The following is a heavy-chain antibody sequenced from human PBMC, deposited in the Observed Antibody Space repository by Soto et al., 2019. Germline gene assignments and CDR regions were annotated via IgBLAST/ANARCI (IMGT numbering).Heavy chain of an antibody. CDR3: ASDRELSFVTYYYGMDV. Sequence: ASVKVSCKASGGTFSSYAISWVRQAPGQGLEWMGGIIPIFGTANYAQKFQGRVTITADESTSTAYMELSSLRSEDTAVYYCASDRELSFVTYYYGMDVWGQGTTVTVSS. CDR1: GGTFSSYA. V-gene: IGHV1-69*13. CDR2: IIPIFGTA. J-gene: IGHJ6*02. D-gene: IGHD3-16*02.